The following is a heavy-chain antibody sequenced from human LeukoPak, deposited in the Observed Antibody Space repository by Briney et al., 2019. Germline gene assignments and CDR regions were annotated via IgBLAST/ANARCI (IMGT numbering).Heavy chain of an antibody. D-gene: IGHD4-17*01. J-gene: IGHJ4*02. CDR1: GFTFNKYD. Sequence: GGSLRLSCAASGFTFNKYDLTWVRQAPGKGLEWVSAISGNGRGTYYADSVKGRFTISRDNSKNTLYLQMNSLRAEDTAVYYCARDQSPDYGDYEPLGYWGQGALVTVSS. V-gene: IGHV3-23*01. CDR3: ARDQSPDYGDYEPLGY. CDR2: ISGNGRGT.